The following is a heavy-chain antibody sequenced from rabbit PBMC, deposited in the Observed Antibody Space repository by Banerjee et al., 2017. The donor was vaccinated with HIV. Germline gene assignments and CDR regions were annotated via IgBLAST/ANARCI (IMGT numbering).Heavy chain of an antibody. D-gene: IGHD6-1*01. V-gene: IGHV1S45*01. CDR3: ARAAGYGGYGYATGFTL. CDR2: IYTGSSGTT. Sequence: QERLVESGGGLVQPERSLTLTCKVSGLDFNSNHWICWVRQAPGKGPEWIACIYTGSSGTTYYANWAKGRFTISKTSSTTVTLQMTSLTAADTATYFCARAAGYGGYGYATGFTLWGPGTLVTVS. J-gene: IGHJ4*01. CDR1: GLDFNSNHW.